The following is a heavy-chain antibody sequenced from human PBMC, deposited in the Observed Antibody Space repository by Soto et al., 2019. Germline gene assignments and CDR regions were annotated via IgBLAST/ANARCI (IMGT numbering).Heavy chain of an antibody. CDR2: ISTYNGIT. CDR1: GYTFTSHG. D-gene: IGHD1-7*01. J-gene: IGHJ4*02. V-gene: IGHV1-18*01. Sequence: ASVKVSCKTSGYTFTSHGVSWVRQAPGRRLEWMGWISTYNGITNYAQKFQGRVTMTTDTSTSTAYMEVRSLTSDDTAVYYCARHQTWNYYFFDYWGQGTLVTVSS. CDR3: ARHQTWNYYFFDY.